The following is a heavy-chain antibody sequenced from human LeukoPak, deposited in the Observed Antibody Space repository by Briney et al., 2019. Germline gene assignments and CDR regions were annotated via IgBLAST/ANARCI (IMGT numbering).Heavy chain of an antibody. J-gene: IGHJ4*02. D-gene: IGHD6-19*01. CDR3: ATQSSGWSSSFDY. CDR1: GFTFSSYA. Sequence: GGSLRLPCAASGFTFSSYAMSWVRQAPGKGLEWVSAISGSGGSTYYADSVKGRFTISRDNSKNTLFLQLNSLRAEDTAVYHCATQSSGWSSSFDYWGRGTLVAVSS. V-gene: IGHV3-23*01. CDR2: ISGSGGST.